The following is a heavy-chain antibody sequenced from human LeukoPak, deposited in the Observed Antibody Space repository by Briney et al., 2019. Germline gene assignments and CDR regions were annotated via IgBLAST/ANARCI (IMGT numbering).Heavy chain of an antibody. CDR3: AKDPAFGVVITHMDV. D-gene: IGHD3-22*01. CDR1: GFTFSSYA. CDR2: ISGSGGST. Sequence: PGRSLRLSCAASGFTFSSYAMSWVRQAPGKGLEWVSAISGSGGSTYYVDSVKGRFTISRDNSKNTLYLQMNSLRAEDTAVYYCAKDPAFGVVITHMDVWGKGTTVTVSS. V-gene: IGHV3-23*01. J-gene: IGHJ6*03.